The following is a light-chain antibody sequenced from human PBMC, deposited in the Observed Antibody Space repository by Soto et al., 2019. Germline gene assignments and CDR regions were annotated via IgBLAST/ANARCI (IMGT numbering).Light chain of an antibody. Sequence: QSALTQPRSVSGSPGQSVTLSCTGTSSDVGGYHYVSWYQHHPGKAPKIIIFDVNKRPSGVPDRFSGSKSGNTASLTISGFQSEDEADYYCCSYAGSYTLVFGGGTQLTVL. CDR3: CSYAGSYTLV. J-gene: IGLJ2*01. V-gene: IGLV2-11*01. CDR1: SSDVGGYHY. CDR2: DVN.